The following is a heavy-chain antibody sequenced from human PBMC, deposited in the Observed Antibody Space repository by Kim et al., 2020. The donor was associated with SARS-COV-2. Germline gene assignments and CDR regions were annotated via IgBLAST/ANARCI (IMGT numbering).Heavy chain of an antibody. CDR3: ARGYRIAVAGTNLPFFDY. J-gene: IGHJ4*02. V-gene: IGHV1-46*01. CDR2: INPSGGST. Sequence: ASVKVSCKASGYTFTSYYMHWVRQAPGQGLEWMGIINPSGGSTSYAQKFQGRVTMTRDTSTSTVYMELSSLRSEDTAVYYCARGYRIAVAGTNLPFFDYWGQGTLVTVSS. D-gene: IGHD6-19*01. CDR1: GYTFTSYY.